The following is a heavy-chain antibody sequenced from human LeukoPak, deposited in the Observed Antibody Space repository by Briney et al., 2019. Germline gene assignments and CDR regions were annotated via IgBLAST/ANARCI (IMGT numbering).Heavy chain of an antibody. CDR2: ISSSSSTI. J-gene: IGHJ4*02. CDR3: ALAAAASPIDY. CDR1: GFTFSTSG. Sequence: GGSLRLSCAASGFTFSTSGMNWVRQAPGKGLEWISYISSSSSTIYYTDSVKGRFTISRDNAKNSLFLQMNSLRAEDTAVYYCALAAAASPIDYWGQGTLVTIS. D-gene: IGHD6-13*01. V-gene: IGHV3-48*04.